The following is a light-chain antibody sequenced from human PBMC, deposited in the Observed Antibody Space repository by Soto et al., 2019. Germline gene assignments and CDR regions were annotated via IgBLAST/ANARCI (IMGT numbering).Light chain of an antibody. CDR1: QNIDNY. Sequence: DIQMTQSPSSLSASLGDRATITCRASQNIDNYLNWYQHKPGEAPKLLIYASSTLQSGVPARFSGSGSGTEFTLTISTLQAEDFATYFCQESYSSPAVSFGGGTKVDIK. J-gene: IGKJ4*01. CDR3: QESYSSPAVS. CDR2: ASS. V-gene: IGKV1-39*01.